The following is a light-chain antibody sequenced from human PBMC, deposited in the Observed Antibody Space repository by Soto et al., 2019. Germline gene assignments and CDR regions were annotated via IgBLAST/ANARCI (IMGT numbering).Light chain of an antibody. V-gene: IGKV3-20*01. CDR1: QSVSNNY. J-gene: IGKJ1*01. Sequence: EKVLKQSLGALSLSPGERATLSCRASQSVSNNYLAWYQQKPGQAPRLLIYGASNRATGIPDRFSGSGSGTGFTLTISRLEPEDFAVYYCQQYGSSGTFGQGAKVAIK. CDR3: QQYGSSGT. CDR2: GAS.